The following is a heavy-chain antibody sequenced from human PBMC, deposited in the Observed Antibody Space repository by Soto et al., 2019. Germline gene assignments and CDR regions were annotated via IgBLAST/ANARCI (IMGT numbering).Heavy chain of an antibody. CDR1: GGTFSSYA. CDR2: IIPIFGTA. J-gene: IGHJ4*02. Sequence: GASVKVSCKASGGTFSSYAISWVRQAPGQGLEWMGGIIPIFGTANYAQKFQGRVTITADESTSTAYMELSSLRSEDTAVYYCAILITMVRGVIMPFDYWGQGTLVTV. D-gene: IGHD3-10*01. V-gene: IGHV1-69*13. CDR3: AILITMVRGVIMPFDY.